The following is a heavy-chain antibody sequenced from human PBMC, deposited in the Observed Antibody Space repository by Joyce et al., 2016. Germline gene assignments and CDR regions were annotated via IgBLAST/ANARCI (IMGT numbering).Heavy chain of an antibody. Sequence: EVQLVQSGAEVKKPGQSLKISCEVSGYSFTFYWIGWVRQMRGKGLEYMGMIYPGDSDTSYSPSFQGHVTISADKSISTAYLQWSSLTASDTAMYYCARKDCSGATCPFDYWGQGTLVTVSS. D-gene: IGHD2-15*01. CDR2: IYPGDSDT. CDR1: GYSFTFYW. V-gene: IGHV5-51*01. J-gene: IGHJ4*02. CDR3: ARKDCSGATCPFDY.